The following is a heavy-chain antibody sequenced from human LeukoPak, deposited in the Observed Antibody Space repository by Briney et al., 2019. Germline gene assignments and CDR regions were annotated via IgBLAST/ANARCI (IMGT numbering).Heavy chain of an antibody. CDR1: GGTFSSYA. D-gene: IGHD2-21*02. V-gene: IGHV1-69*13. Sequence: SVKVSCKASGGTFSSYAISWARQAPGQGLEWMGGIIPIFGTANYAQKFQGRVTITADESTSTAYMELSSLRSEDTAVYYCATPGAYCGGDCYWGPFDYWGQGTLVTVSS. CDR3: ATPGAYCGGDCYWGPFDY. J-gene: IGHJ4*02. CDR2: IIPIFGTA.